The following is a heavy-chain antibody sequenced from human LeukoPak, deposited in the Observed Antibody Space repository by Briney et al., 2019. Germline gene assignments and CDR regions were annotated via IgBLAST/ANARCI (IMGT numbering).Heavy chain of an antibody. CDR2: ISTYNGNT. D-gene: IGHD6-19*01. CDR3: ARDYSSGWPNFDY. V-gene: IGHV1-18*01. Sequence: ASVKVSFTASGYTFTSYGISWVRQAPGQGLEWMGWISTYNGNTNYAQKLQGRVTMTTDTSTSTVYMELRSLRSDDTAVYYCARDYSSGWPNFDYWGQGTLVTVSS. J-gene: IGHJ4*02. CDR1: GYTFTSYG.